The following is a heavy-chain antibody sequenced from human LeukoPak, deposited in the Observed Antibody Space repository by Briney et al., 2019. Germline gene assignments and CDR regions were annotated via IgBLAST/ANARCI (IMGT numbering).Heavy chain of an antibody. CDR3: AKDPRFPGLRYFDL. CDR2: ISGSGGST. V-gene: IGHV3-23*01. D-gene: IGHD3-3*01. J-gene: IGHJ2*01. Sequence: GGSLRLSCAASGFTFSSYAMSWVRQAPGEGLEWVSAISGSGGSTYYADSVKGRFTISRDNSKNTLYLQMNSLRAEDTAVYYCAKDPRFPGLRYFDLWGRGTLVTVSS. CDR1: GFTFSSYA.